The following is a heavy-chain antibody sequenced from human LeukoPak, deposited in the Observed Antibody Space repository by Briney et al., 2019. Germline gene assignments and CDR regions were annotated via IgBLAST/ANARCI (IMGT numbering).Heavy chain of an antibody. CDR2: IYYSGTT. J-gene: IGHJ4*02. Sequence: SETLSLTCTVSGGSISDDYWGWIRQPPGEGLEWIGFIYYSGTTNYSPSLKSRVTISADTSKNQFSLKLSSVTAADTAVYYCARHASSWEFDYWGQGTLVTVSS. CDR3: ARHASSWEFDY. D-gene: IGHD6-13*01. CDR1: GGSISDDY. V-gene: IGHV4-59*08.